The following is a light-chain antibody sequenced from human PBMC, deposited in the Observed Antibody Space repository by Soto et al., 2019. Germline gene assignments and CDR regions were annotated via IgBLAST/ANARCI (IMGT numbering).Light chain of an antibody. Sequence: DIPMTQSPSSLSASVGDRVTITCRASQSSSTYLNWYQQRPGKAPKLLIYAASSLQSGVPSRFSGSGSGTDFILTISSLQPEDFATYYCRQSYSIPPPFGQGTKVEIK. J-gene: IGKJ1*01. V-gene: IGKV1-39*01. CDR2: AAS. CDR1: QSSSTY. CDR3: RQSYSIPPP.